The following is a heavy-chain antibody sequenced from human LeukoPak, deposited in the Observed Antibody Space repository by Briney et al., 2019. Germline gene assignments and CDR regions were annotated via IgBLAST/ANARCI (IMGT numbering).Heavy chain of an antibody. CDR3: ARMMIYEPNEYGDYEGNAFDI. J-gene: IGHJ3*02. CDR1: GFTFSSYG. D-gene: IGHD4-17*01. V-gene: IGHV3-33*01. CDR2: IWYDGSNK. Sequence: GGSLRLSCAASGFTFSSYGMHWVRQAPGKGLEWVAVIWYDGSNKYYADSVKGRFTISRDNSKNTLYLQMNSLRAEDTAVYYCARMMIYEPNEYGDYEGNAFDIWGQGTMVTVSS.